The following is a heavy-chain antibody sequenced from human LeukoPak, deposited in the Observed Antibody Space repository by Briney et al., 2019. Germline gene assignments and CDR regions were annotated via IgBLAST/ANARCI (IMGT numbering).Heavy chain of an antibody. CDR1: GFSLSTSGVG. Sequence: SGPTLVNPTQTLTLTCTFSGFSLSTSGVGVGWIRQPPGKALEWLALIYWDDDKRYSPSLKSRLTITKDTSKNQVVLTITNMDPVDTATYYCAHRGPGGLYVLFDYWGQGTLVTVSS. D-gene: IGHD2-2*02. J-gene: IGHJ4*02. V-gene: IGHV2-5*02. CDR3: AHRGPGGLYVLFDY. CDR2: IYWDDDK.